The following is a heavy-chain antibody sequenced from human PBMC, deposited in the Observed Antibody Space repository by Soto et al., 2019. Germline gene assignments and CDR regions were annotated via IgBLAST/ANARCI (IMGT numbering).Heavy chain of an antibody. D-gene: IGHD4-17*01. CDR1: GYTFTSYG. CDR2: ISAYNGNT. CDR3: ARDRSSRDYGDYELSY. V-gene: IGHV1-18*04. Sequence: ASVKVSCKASGYTFTSYGISWVRQAPGQGLEWMGWISAYNGNTNYPQNLQGRVTMTTDTSTSTAYMELRSLRSDDTAVYYCARDRSSRDYGDYELSYWGQGTRVTVSS. J-gene: IGHJ4*02.